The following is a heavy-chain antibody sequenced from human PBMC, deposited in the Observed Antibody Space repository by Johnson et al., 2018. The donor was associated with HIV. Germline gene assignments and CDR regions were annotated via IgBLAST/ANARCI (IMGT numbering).Heavy chain of an antibody. Sequence: QVKLVESGGGVVQPGKSLTLSCVVSGLDFSNFGIHWVRQAPGKWPEWVAVISYDGSNQYYADSVRGRFTISRDNAKNSLYLQMNFLRPEDTAVYYCARFMGSTWSDASDIWGQGTMVIVSS. CDR3: ARFMGSTWSDASDI. D-gene: IGHD1-26*01. CDR1: GLDFSNFG. V-gene: IGHV3-30*03. CDR2: ISYDGSNQ. J-gene: IGHJ3*02.